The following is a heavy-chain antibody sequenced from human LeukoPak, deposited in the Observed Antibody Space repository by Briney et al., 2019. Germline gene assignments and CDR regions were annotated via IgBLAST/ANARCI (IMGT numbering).Heavy chain of an antibody. D-gene: IGHD2-2*01. Sequence: SETLSLTCAVSGGSISSSNWWSWVRQPPGKGLEWIGEIYHSGSTNYNPSLKSRVTISVDKSKNQFSLKLSSVTAADTAVYYCARDYCTSTTCPNWFDPWGQGTLVTVSS. CDR3: ARDYCTSTTCPNWFDP. J-gene: IGHJ5*02. CDR2: IYHSGST. V-gene: IGHV4-4*02. CDR1: GGSISSSNW.